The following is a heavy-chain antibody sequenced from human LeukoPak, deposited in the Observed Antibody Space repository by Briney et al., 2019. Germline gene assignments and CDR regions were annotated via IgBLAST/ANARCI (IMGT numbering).Heavy chain of an antibody. D-gene: IGHD4-11*01. J-gene: IGHJ6*03. CDR3: ARGPYSKGRYYYYYMDV. CDR2: IYTSGST. V-gene: IGHV4-4*07. Sequence: SETLSLTCTVSGGSISSYYWSWIRQPAGKGLEWIGRIYTSGSTNYNPSVKSRVTMSVDTSKNQFSLKLSSVTAADTAVYYCARGPYSKGRYYYYYMDVWGKGTTVTVSS. CDR1: GGSISSYY.